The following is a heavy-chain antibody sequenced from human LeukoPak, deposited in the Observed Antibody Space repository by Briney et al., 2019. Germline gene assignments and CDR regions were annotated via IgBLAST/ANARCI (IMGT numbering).Heavy chain of an antibody. CDR2: ISYDGSNK. D-gene: IGHD6-13*01. Sequence: GGSLRLSCAASGFTFSSYAMHWVRQAPGKGLEWVAVISYDGSNKYYADSVKGRLTISRDNSKNTLYLQMNSLRAEDTAVYYCAKGKAAAVNDAFDIWGQGTMVTVSS. V-gene: IGHV3-30*04. CDR3: AKGKAAAVNDAFDI. J-gene: IGHJ3*02. CDR1: GFTFSSYA.